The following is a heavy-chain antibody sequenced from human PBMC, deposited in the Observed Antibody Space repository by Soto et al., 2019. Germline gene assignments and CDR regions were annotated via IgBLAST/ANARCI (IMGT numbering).Heavy chain of an antibody. V-gene: IGHV4-39*01. Sequence: PSETLSLTCTVSGGSISSSSYYWGWIRQPPGKGLEWIGSIYYSGSTYYNPSLKSRVTISVDTSKNQFSLKLSSVTAADTAVYYCARQGGTGYCGGDCYSPYYYYGMDVWGQGTTVTVS. CDR3: ARQGGTGYCGGDCYSPYYYYGMDV. CDR2: IYYSGST. J-gene: IGHJ6*02. D-gene: IGHD2-21*02. CDR1: GGSISSSSYY.